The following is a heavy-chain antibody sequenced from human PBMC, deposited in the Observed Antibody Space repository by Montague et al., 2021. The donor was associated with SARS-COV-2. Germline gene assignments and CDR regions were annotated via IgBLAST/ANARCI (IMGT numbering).Heavy chain of an antibody. V-gene: IGHV4-4*02. CDR1: GASVSSREW. D-gene: IGHD3-3*01. Sequence: SETLSLTCSVSGASVSSREWWCWVRQPPAKGLVWFGEIHQSESGRTNYXPPLKRRVTISIDQSKNYFSLHLTSMTAAATAVYYCGGTWVYFSPVDVWGQGTTVIVSS. J-gene: IGHJ6*02. CDR3: GGTWVYFSPVDV. CDR2: IHQSESGRT.